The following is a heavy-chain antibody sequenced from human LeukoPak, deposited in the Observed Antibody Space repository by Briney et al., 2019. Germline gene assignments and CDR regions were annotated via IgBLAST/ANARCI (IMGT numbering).Heavy chain of an antibody. CDR3: AKDRQYGDYGGGDFIDS. D-gene: IGHD4-17*01. J-gene: IGHJ4*02. V-gene: IGHV3-43D*03. CDR1: GFTFDDYA. Sequence: AGGSLRLSCAASGFTFDDYAMHWVRQAPGKGLQWISSINWVGDTSSYADSVKGRFTVSRDNTKGSLYLQMHSLRSEDTALYYCAKDRQYGDYGGGDFIDSWGQGTLVTVSS. CDR2: INWVGDTS.